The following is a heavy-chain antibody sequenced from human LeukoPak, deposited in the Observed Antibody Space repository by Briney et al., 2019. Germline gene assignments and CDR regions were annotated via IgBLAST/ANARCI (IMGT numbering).Heavy chain of an antibody. V-gene: IGHV3-21*01. J-gene: IGHJ4*02. CDR2: ISSSSSYI. Sequence: GGSLRLSCAASGFTFSSYSMNWVRQAPGKGLEWVSSISSSSSYIYYADSVKGRFTISRDNAKNSLYLQMDSLRAEDTAIYYCARGTDSSPGIDYWGQGTLVTVSS. CDR3: ARGTDSSPGIDY. CDR1: GFTFSSYS. D-gene: IGHD6-6*01.